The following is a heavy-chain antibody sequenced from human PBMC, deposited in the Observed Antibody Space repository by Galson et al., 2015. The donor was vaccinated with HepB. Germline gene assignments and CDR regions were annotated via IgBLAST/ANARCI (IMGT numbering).Heavy chain of an antibody. J-gene: IGHJ4*02. V-gene: IGHV6-1*01. CDR1: GDSVSSNSAA. CDR2: TYYRSKWYN. Sequence: CAISGDSVSSNSAAWNWIRQSPSRGLEWPGRTYYRSKWYNDYAVSVKSRITINPDTSKNQFSLQLNSVTPEDTAVYYCAIGGSSGWSSFDYWGQGTLVTVSS. CDR3: AIGGSSGWSSFDY. D-gene: IGHD6-19*01.